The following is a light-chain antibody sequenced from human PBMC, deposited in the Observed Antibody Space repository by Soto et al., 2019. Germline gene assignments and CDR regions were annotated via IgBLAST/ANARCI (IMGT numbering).Light chain of an antibody. CDR2: KAS. CDR3: QPYNSYYEA. CDR1: QTISSW. Sequence: DIQMTQSPSTLSGSVGDRVTITCRASQTISSWLAWYQQKPGKAPKLLIYKASTLKSGVPSRFSGSGSGTEFTLTISSLQPDDFETYYCQPYNSYYEALGQGTKV. J-gene: IGKJ1*01. V-gene: IGKV1-5*03.